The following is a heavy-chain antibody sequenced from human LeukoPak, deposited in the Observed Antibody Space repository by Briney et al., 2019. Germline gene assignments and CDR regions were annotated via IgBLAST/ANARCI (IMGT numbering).Heavy chain of an antibody. CDR1: GGPFSGYY. CDR3: ARGKKDTMIVVVTPDFDY. V-gene: IGHV4-34*01. CDR2: INHSGST. Sequence: SETLSLTCAVYGGPFSGYYWSWIRQPPGKELEWIGEINHSGSTNYNPSLKSRVTISVDTSKNQFSLKLSSVTAADTAVYYCARGKKDTMIVVVTPDFDYWGQGTLVTVSS. J-gene: IGHJ4*02. D-gene: IGHD3-22*01.